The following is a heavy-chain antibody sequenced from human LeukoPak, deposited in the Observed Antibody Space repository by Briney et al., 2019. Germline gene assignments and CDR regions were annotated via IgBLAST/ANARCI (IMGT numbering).Heavy chain of an antibody. CDR3: ARSSVVVAVAETGYFDL. Sequence: AASVKVSCKASGYTFTRYGISWVRQAPGQGLEWMGWISAYNGNTNYAQKLQGRVAMTTDTSTSTAYMELRSLRSDDTAVYYCARSSVVVAVAETGYFDLWGRGTLVTVSS. J-gene: IGHJ2*01. CDR2: ISAYNGNT. CDR1: GYTFTRYG. D-gene: IGHD6-19*01. V-gene: IGHV1-18*01.